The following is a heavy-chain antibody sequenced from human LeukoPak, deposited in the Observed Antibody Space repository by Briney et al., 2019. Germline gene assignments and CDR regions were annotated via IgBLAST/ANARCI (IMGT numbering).Heavy chain of an antibody. J-gene: IGHJ4*02. CDR2: ISSSSSYI. D-gene: IGHD6-13*01. CDR3: ARIHSSSWYYFDY. Sequence: PGGSLRLSCTSSGFTFSAYSLNWVRQAPGKGLEWLSSISSSSSYIYYADSVKGRFTISRDNAKNSLYLQMNSLRAEDTAVYYCARIHSSSWYYFDYWGQGTLVTVSS. CDR1: GFTFSAYS. V-gene: IGHV3-21*01.